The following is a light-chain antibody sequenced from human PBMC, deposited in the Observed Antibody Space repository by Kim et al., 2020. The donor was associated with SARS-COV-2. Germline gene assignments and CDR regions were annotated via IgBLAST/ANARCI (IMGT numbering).Light chain of an antibody. CDR3: QVWDSSSDHVV. V-gene: IGLV3-21*04. CDR1: NIGIKS. J-gene: IGLJ2*01. Sequence: SYELTQPPSVSVAPGKTARITCGGNNIGIKSVHWYQQKPGQAPVLVIYYDSDRPSGIPERFSGSNSGNTATLTISRVEAGDEADYYCQVWDSSSDHVVFG. CDR2: YDS.